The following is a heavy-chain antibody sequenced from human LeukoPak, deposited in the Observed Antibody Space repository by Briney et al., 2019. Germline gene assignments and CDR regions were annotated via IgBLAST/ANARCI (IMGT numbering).Heavy chain of an antibody. V-gene: IGHV3-11*04. CDR3: AREPSGTSRLDY. D-gene: IGHD2-2*01. CDR2: ISSTGTTK. Sequence: GGSLRLSCAASEFTFSDYYMTWIRQAPGKGLEWLSHISSTGTTKYYADSVKGRFTISRDNAKNSVYLQMNSLRVEDTAVYYCAREPSGTSRLDYWGQRTLVTVSS. CDR1: EFTFSDYY. J-gene: IGHJ4*02.